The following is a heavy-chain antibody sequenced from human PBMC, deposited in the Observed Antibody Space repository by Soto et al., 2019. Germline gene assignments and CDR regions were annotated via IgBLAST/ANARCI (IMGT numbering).Heavy chain of an antibody. V-gene: IGHV3-23*01. Sequence: GGSLRLSCAASGFTFSSYAMSWVRQAPGKGLEWVSAISGSGGSTYYADSVKGRFTISRDNSKNTLYLQMNSLRAEDTAVYYCAKDLRGILTGYPEFDPWGQGTLVTVSS. J-gene: IGHJ5*02. D-gene: IGHD3-9*01. CDR1: GFTFSSYA. CDR2: ISGSGGST. CDR3: AKDLRGILTGYPEFDP.